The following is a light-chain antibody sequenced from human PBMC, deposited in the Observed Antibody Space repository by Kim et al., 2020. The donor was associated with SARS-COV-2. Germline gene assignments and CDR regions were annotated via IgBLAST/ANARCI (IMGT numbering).Light chain of an antibody. CDR2: WAS. Sequence: RATLNGKASQTVLDNSNNKIYLAWYQQKPGQEPKRLIYWASSRESGVSERFSGSGSETDFTLTISSLQAEDVAVYYCQQYYSTPPSFGQGTKLEI. V-gene: IGKV4-1*01. CDR1: QTVLDNSNNKIY. J-gene: IGKJ2*03. CDR3: QQYYSTPPS.